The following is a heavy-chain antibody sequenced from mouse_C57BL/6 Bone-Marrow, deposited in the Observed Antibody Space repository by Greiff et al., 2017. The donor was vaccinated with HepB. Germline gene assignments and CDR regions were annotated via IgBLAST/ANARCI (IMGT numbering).Heavy chain of an antibody. Sequence: EVMLVESGGGLVKPGGSLKLSCAASGFTFSSYAMSWVRQTPEKRLEWVATISDGGSYTYYPDNVKGRFTISRDNAKNNLYLQMSHLKSEDTAMYYCASDGYGKYFDVWGTGTTVTVSS. CDR2: ISDGGSYT. D-gene: IGHD2-3*01. V-gene: IGHV5-4*03. CDR3: ASDGYGKYFDV. J-gene: IGHJ1*03. CDR1: GFTFSSYA.